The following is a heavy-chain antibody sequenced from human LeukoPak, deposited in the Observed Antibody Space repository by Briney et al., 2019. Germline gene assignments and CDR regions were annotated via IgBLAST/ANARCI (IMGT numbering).Heavy chain of an antibody. CDR3: ARGSVLRYYYDSSGHPPDY. D-gene: IGHD3-22*01. J-gene: IGHJ4*02. Sequence: ASVKVSCKASGYTFTSYGISWVRQAPGQGLEWMGWISAYNGNTNYAQKLQGRVTMTTDTSTSTAYMELRSLRSDDTAVYYCARGSVLRYYYDSSGHPPDYWGQGTLVTVSS. CDR1: GYTFTSYG. V-gene: IGHV1-18*01. CDR2: ISAYNGNT.